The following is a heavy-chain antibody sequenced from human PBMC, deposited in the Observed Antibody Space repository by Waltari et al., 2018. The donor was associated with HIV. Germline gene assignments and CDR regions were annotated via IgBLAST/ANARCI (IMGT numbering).Heavy chain of an antibody. CDR1: GFTFTNYG. V-gene: IGHV3-23*04. D-gene: IGHD3-22*01. Sequence: EVQLVESGGGLVQPGGYLRLSCVASGFTFTNYGMTWVRQAPGKGLDWFSAISGSGGSTYYADSVKGRFTISRDNSKNTLYLQMNSLRAEDTAVYYCAKDDSTGSSGYYPFHYWGQGTLITVSS. CDR3: AKDDSTGSSGYYPFHY. CDR2: ISGSGGST. J-gene: IGHJ4*02.